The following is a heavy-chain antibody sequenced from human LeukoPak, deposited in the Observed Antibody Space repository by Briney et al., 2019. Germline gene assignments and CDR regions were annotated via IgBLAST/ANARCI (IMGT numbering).Heavy chain of an antibody. CDR1: GGTFSSYA. V-gene: IGHV1-69*06. D-gene: IGHD3-10*01. J-gene: IGHJ1*01. CDR3: AREGTGSSLSEYFQH. CDR2: IIPIFGTA. Sequence: SVKVSCKASGGTFSSYAISLVRQAPGQGLEWMGGIIPIFGTANYAQKFQGRVTITADKSTSTAYMELSSLRSEDTAVYYCAREGTGSSLSEYFQHWGQGTLVTVSS.